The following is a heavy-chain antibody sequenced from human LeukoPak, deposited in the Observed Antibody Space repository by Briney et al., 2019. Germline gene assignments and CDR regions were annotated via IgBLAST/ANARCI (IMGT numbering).Heavy chain of an antibody. CDR1: GGSFSGYY. V-gene: IGHV4-34*01. J-gene: IGHJ4*02. CDR3: AREGPTPPWYYDILTGYYLSYFDY. D-gene: IGHD3-9*01. CDR2: INHSGST. Sequence: SETLSLTCAVYGGSFSGYYWSWIRQPPGKGLEWIGEINHSGSTNYNPSLKSRVTISVDTSKNQFSLKLSSVTAADTAVYYCAREGPTPPWYYDILTGYYLSYFDYWGQGTLVTVS.